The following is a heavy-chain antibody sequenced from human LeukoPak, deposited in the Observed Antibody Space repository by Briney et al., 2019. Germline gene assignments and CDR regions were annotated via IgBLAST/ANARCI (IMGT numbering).Heavy chain of an antibody. V-gene: IGHV4-59*01. D-gene: IGHD1-26*01. CDR2: IYYSGST. CDR1: GGSISSYF. J-gene: IGHJ3*02. CDR3: ARDGGNYDAFDI. Sequence: SETLSLTCTVSGGSISSYFWSWIRHPRGKGLERIVYIYYSGSTNYNPSLKSRVTVSVDTSKNQFSLKVRSVTAADTAVYYCARDGGNYDAFDIWGQGTMVTVSS.